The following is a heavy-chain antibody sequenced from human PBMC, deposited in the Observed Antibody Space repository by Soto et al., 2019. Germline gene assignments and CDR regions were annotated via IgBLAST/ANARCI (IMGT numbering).Heavy chain of an antibody. V-gene: IGHV1-2*02. Sequence: ASVKVSCKASGYTFTDYYMHWVRQAPGQGLEWMGWINPNSGGTNYAQKFQGRVTMTRDTSISTAYMELSRLRSDDTAVYYCARKLELRGSYYYYYDMDVWGQGTKVTV. CDR1: GYTFTDYY. CDR2: INPNSGGT. J-gene: IGHJ6*02. D-gene: IGHD1-7*01. CDR3: ARKLELRGSYYYYYDMDV.